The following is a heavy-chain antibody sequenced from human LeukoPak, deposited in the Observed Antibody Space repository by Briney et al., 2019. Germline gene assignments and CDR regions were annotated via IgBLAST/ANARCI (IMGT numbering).Heavy chain of an antibody. J-gene: IGHJ4*02. D-gene: IGHD4-17*01. CDR3: AKGGRAIYGDYTSDY. V-gene: IGHV3-30*18. CDR2: ISYDGSNK. Sequence: GGSLRLSCAASGFTFSSYGMHWVRQAPGKGLEWVAVISYDGSNKYYADSVKGRFTISRDNSKNTLYLQMNSPRAEDTAVYYCAKGGRAIYGDYTSDYWGQGTLVTVSS. CDR1: GFTFSSYG.